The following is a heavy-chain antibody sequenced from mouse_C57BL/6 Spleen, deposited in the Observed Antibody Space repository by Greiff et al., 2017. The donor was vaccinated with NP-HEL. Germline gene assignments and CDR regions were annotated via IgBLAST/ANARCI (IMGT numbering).Heavy chain of an antibody. J-gene: IGHJ2*01. D-gene: IGHD1-1*01. CDR1: GYTFTDYY. CDR2: INPNNGGT. Sequence: EVQLQQSGPELVKPGASVKISCKASGYTFTDYYMNWVKQSHGKSLEWIGDINPNNGGTSYNQKFKGKATLTVDKSSSTAYMELRSLTSEDSAVYYCARKEAYYYGSSPFDYWGQGTTLTVSS. CDR3: ARKEAYYYGSSPFDY. V-gene: IGHV1-26*01.